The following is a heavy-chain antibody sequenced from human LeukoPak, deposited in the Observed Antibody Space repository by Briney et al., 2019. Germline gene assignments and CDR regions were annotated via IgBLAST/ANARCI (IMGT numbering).Heavy chain of an antibody. V-gene: IGHV3-23*01. J-gene: IGHJ4*02. CDR1: GFTFSSYG. Sequence: GGTLRLSCAASGFTFSSYGMNWVRQTPGKGLEWVSAISGSGDRTYHADSVRGRFTISRDNSKNMLYLQMNSLRAEDTALYYCAKDADISVQLVVITSFDSWGQGTLVTVSS. CDR2: ISGSGDRT. D-gene: IGHD3-22*01. CDR3: AKDADISVQLVVITSFDS.